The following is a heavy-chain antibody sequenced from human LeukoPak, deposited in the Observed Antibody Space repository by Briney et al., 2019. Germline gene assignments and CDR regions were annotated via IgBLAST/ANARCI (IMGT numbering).Heavy chain of an antibody. CDR1: GGSFSGYY. Sequence: SETLSLTCAVYGGSFSGYYWSWIRQPPGKGLEWIGEINHSGSTNYNPSLKSRVTISVDTSKNQFSLKLSSVTAVDTAVYYCARVRPNYYSGYDNAFDIWGQGTMVTVSS. CDR3: ARVRPNYYSGYDNAFDI. J-gene: IGHJ3*02. V-gene: IGHV4-34*01. D-gene: IGHD5-12*01. CDR2: INHSGST.